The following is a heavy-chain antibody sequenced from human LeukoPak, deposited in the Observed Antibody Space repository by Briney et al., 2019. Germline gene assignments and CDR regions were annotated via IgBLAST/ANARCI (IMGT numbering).Heavy chain of an antibody. J-gene: IGHJ6*03. CDR3: ARGGWFGELVRRFGYYYYMDV. CDR2: ISSSTSYI. V-gene: IGHV3-21*06. Sequence: AGGSLRLSCAASGFTFSFYSMNWVRQAPGKGLEWVSSISSSTSYIYYADSVKGRFTISRDNAKNSLYLQMNSLRAEDTAVYYCARGGWFGELVRRFGYYYYMDVWGKGTTVTVSS. D-gene: IGHD3-10*01. CDR1: GFTFSFYS.